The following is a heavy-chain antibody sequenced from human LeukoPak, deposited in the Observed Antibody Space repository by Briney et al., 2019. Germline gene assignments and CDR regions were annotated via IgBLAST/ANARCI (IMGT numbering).Heavy chain of an antibody. CDR1: GGSISSGGYY. V-gene: IGHV4-31*03. CDR3: ASSGSGSYLPAYWYFDL. CDR2: IYYSGST. J-gene: IGHJ2*01. D-gene: IGHD3-10*01. Sequence: SQTLSLTCTVSGGSISSGGYYWSWIRQHPGKGLEWIGYIYYSGSTYYNPSLKSRVTISVDTSKNQFSLKLSSVTAADTAVYYCASSGSGSYLPAYWYFDLWGRGTLVTVSS.